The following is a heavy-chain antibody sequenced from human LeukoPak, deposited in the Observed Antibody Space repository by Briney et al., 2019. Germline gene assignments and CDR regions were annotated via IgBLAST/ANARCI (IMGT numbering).Heavy chain of an antibody. D-gene: IGHD3-10*01. CDR2: ISSSGSTI. J-gene: IGHJ6*04. V-gene: IGHV3-48*04. Sequence: GGSLRLSCAASGFTFSSYSMNWVRQAPGKGLEWVSYISSSGSTIYYADSVKGRFTISRDNAKNSLYLQMNSLRAEDTAVYYCARDDRNYYGSVYWGKGTTVTISS. CDR3: ARDDRNYYGSVY. CDR1: GFTFSSYS.